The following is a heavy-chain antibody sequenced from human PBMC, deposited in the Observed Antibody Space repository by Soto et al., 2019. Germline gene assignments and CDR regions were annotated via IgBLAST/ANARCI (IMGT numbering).Heavy chain of an antibody. CDR3: ARQGSSSYYYGMDV. J-gene: IGHJ6*02. D-gene: IGHD6-6*01. Sequence: PGESLKISCKGSGYSFTSYWISWVRQMPGKGLEWMGRIDPSDSYTNYSPSFHGHVTISADKSISTAYLQWSSLKASDTAMYYCARQGSSSYYYGMDVWGQGTTVTVSS. CDR1: GYSFTSYW. CDR2: IDPSDSYT. V-gene: IGHV5-10-1*01.